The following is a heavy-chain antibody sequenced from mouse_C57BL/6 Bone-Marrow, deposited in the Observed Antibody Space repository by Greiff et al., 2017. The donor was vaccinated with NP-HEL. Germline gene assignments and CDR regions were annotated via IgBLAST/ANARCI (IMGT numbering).Heavy chain of an antibody. CDR1: GYTFTSYW. CDR2: IHPNSGST. CDR3: ARPSTNWYFDV. D-gene: IGHD1-1*01. Sequence: QVQLQQSGAELVKPGASVKLSCKASGYTFTSYWMHWVKQRPGQGLEWIGMIHPNSGSTNYNEKFKSKATLTVDKSSSTAYMQLSSLTSEDSAVYYCARPSTNWYFDVWGTGTTVTVSS. J-gene: IGHJ1*03. V-gene: IGHV1-64*01.